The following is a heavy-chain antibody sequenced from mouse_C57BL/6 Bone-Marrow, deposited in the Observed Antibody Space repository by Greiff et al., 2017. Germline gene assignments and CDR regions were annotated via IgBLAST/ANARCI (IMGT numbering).Heavy chain of an antibody. J-gene: IGHJ2*01. CDR1: GYTFTDYE. CDR3: TISIYYDYPFVY. V-gene: IGHV1-15*01. Sequence: VQLQQSGAELVRPGASVTLSCKASGYTFTDYEMHWVKQTPVHGLEWIGAIDPETGGTAYNQKFKGKAILTADKSSSTAYMELRSLTSEDSAVYYCTISIYYDYPFVYWGQGTTLTVSS. D-gene: IGHD2-4*01. CDR2: IDPETGGT.